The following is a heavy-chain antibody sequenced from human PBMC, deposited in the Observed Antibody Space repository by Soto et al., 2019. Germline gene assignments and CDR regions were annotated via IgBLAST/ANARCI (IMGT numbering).Heavy chain of an antibody. CDR3: AKLTMAQDAFDI. CDR2: ISAYNGKT. V-gene: IGHV1-18*01. CDR1: GYTFTSYG. D-gene: IGHD3-10*01. J-gene: IGHJ3*02. Sequence: QVQLEQSGAEVKKPGASVKVSCKASGYTFTSYGISWVRQAPGQGLEWMGWISAYNGKTNYAQKLQGRVTMTTDTSTSTAYMEVRSQRSDDTAVYYCAKLTMAQDAFDIWGQGTMVTVSS.